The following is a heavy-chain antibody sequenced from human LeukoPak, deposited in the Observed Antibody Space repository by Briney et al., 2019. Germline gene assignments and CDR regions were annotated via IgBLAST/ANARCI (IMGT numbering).Heavy chain of an antibody. D-gene: IGHD3-3*01. Sequence: SETLSLTCTVSGGSISSSSYYWGWLRQPPGKGLEWIGSIYYSGSTYYNPSLKSRVTISVDTSKNQFSLKLSSVTAADTAVYYCARHEYYDFWSGYQAFDYWGQGTLVTVSS. V-gene: IGHV4-39*01. J-gene: IGHJ4*02. CDR1: GGSISSSSYY. CDR2: IYYSGST. CDR3: ARHEYYDFWSGYQAFDY.